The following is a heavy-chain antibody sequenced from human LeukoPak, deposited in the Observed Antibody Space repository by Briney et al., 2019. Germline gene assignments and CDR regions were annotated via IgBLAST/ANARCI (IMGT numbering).Heavy chain of an antibody. CDR1: GFTFSSYG. D-gene: IGHD1-26*01. J-gene: IGHJ4*02. CDR2: IWYDERNK. Sequence: GGSLRLSCAASGFTFSSYGMHWARQAPGKGLEWVAVIWYDERNKYYTDSVKGRFTISRDNSKNTVYLQMNSLGVEDTAVYYCARGGFSGTFYYFDNWGQGTLATVSS. V-gene: IGHV3-33*08. CDR3: ARGGFSGTFYYFDN.